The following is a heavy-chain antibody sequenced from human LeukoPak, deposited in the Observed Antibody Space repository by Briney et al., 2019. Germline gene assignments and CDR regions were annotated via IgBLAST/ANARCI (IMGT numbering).Heavy chain of an antibody. CDR3: AKDILATVTTDWYFDL. CDR1: GFTFSSYA. CDR2: ISWNSGSI. D-gene: IGHD4-17*01. J-gene: IGHJ2*01. Sequence: PGGSLRLSCAASGFTFSSYAMHWVRQAPGKGLEWVSGISWNSGSIGYADSVKGRFTISRDNAKNSLYLQMNSLRAEDTALYYCAKDILATVTTDWYFDLWGRGTLVTVSS. V-gene: IGHV3-9*01.